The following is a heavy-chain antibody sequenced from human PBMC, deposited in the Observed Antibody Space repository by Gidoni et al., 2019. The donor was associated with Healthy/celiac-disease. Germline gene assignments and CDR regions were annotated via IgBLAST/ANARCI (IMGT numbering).Heavy chain of an antibody. CDR2: IYYSGST. J-gene: IGHJ4*02. CDR3: ARGGWWELDPYYFDY. Sequence: QVQLQESCPGLVKPSETLSLTCTVSGGPISSYYCRWIRQPPGKGLEWIGYIYYSGSTNYNPPLKSRVTISVDTAKNQFSLKLSSVTAADTAVYYCARGGWWELDPYYFDYWGQGTLVTVSS. D-gene: IGHD1-26*01. CDR1: GGPISSYY. V-gene: IGHV4-59*01.